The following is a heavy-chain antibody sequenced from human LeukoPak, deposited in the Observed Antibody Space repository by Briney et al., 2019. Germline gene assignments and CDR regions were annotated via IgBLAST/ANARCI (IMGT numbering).Heavy chain of an antibody. CDR3: ARGTTDIDY. D-gene: IGHD4-17*01. J-gene: IGHJ4*02. CDR2: INPSGGST. V-gene: IGHV1-46*01. Sequence: EASVKVSCKASGYTFSSYAISWVRQAPGQGLEWMGIINPSGGSTSYAQKFQGRVTMTRDTSTSTVYMELSSLRSEDTAVYYCARGTTDIDYWGQGTLVTVSS. CDR1: GYTFSSYA.